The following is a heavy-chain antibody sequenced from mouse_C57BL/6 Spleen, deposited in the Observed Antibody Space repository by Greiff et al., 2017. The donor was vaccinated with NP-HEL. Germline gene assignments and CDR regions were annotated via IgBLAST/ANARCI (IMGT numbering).Heavy chain of an antibody. CDR3: ARWLPPFDY. CDR1: GFTFSDYG. D-gene: IGHD2-2*01. CDR2: ISSGSSTI. J-gene: IGHJ2*01. Sequence: DVHLVESGGGLVKPGGSLKLSCAASGFTFSDYGMHWVRQAPEKGLEWVAYISSGSSTIYYADTVKGRFTISRDNAKNTLFLQMTSLRSEDTAMYYCARWLPPFDYWGQGTTLTVSS. V-gene: IGHV5-17*01.